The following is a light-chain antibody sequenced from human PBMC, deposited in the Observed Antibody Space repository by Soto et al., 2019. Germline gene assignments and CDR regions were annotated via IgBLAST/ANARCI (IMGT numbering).Light chain of an antibody. V-gene: IGKV3-20*01. J-gene: IGKJ1*01. CDR3: QQYGNSLWT. CDR2: GAS. CDR1: QSVSSTS. Sequence: EIVLTQSPGTLSLSPGERATLSCRASQSVSSTSLAWYQQKPGQAPRLLIYGASTRATGIPDRFSGSGSGTDFTLTISRVEPEDFALYYCQQYGNSLWTFGQGTKEDIK.